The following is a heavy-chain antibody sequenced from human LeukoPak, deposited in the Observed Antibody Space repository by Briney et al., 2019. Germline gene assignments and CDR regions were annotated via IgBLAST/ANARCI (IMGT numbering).Heavy chain of an antibody. CDR2: IYTSGST. J-gene: IGHJ3*02. CDR1: GGSISNYY. D-gene: IGHD2-2*01. CDR3: ARSRCSSISCASRGAFDI. V-gene: IGHV4-4*07. Sequence: SETLSLTCNVSGGSISNYYWSWIRQPAGKGLELIGRIYTSGSTNYNPSLRSRVTMSVDTSKNQFSLKLSSVTAADTAVYYCARSRCSSISCASRGAFDIWGQGTMVTVSS.